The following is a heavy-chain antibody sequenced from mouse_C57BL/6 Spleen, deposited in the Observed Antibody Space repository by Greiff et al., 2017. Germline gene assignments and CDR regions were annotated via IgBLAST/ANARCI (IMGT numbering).Heavy chain of an antibody. J-gene: IGHJ4*01. CDR2: IYPGSGST. CDR3: ARSRDYDGYYAMDY. Sequence: VQLQQPGAELVKPGASVKMSCKASGYTFTSYWITWVKQRPGQGLEWIGDIYPGSGSTNYNEKFKSKATLTVDTSSSTAYMQLSSLTSEDSAVYYCARSRDYDGYYAMDYWGQGTSVTVAS. CDR1: GYTFTSYW. V-gene: IGHV1-55*01. D-gene: IGHD2-4*01.